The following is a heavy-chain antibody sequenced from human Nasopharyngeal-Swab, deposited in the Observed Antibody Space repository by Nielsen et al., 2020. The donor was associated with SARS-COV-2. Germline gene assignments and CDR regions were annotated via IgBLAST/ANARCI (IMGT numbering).Heavy chain of an antibody. CDR3: AKDGRVDIVATGYYYYYYMDV. CDR2: ISYDGSNK. CDR1: GFTFSSYG. D-gene: IGHD5-12*01. V-gene: IGHV3-30*18. J-gene: IGHJ6*03. Sequence: GGSLRLSCAASGFTFSSYGMHWVCQAPGKGLEWVAVISYDGSNKYYADSVKGRFTISRDNSKNTLYLQMNSLRAEDTAVYYCAKDGRVDIVATGYYYYYYMDVWGKGTTVTVSS.